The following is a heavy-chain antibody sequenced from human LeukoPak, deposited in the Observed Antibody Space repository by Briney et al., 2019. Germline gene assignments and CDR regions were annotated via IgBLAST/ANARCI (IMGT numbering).Heavy chain of an antibody. CDR3: ATGPGYSGAWYYY. J-gene: IGHJ4*02. V-gene: IGHV1-2*02. CDR1: GYTFTGYY. Sequence: ASVKVSCKASGYTFTGYYMHWVRQAPGQGLEWMGWINPNSGGTNYAQKFQGRVTMTRDTSISTAYMELSGLISDDTAVYYCATGPGYSGAWYYYWGQGTLVTVSS. D-gene: IGHD6-13*01. CDR2: INPNSGGT.